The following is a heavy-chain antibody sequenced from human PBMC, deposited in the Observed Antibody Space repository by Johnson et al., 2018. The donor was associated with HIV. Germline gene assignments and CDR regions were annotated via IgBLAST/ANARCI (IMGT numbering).Heavy chain of an antibody. CDR2: IKSDGSDT. V-gene: IGHV3-74*01. CDR3: ARVLTTRGAFDI. CDR1: GFTFSNYW. Sequence: VQVVESGGGLVQPGGSLRLSCAASGFTFSNYWMHWVRQAPGKGLVWVSRIKSDGSDTSYADSVKGRFTISRDNSKNTLFLQMNSLRAEETAVYYCARVLTTRGAFDIWGQGTMVTVSS. D-gene: IGHD3-9*01. J-gene: IGHJ3*02.